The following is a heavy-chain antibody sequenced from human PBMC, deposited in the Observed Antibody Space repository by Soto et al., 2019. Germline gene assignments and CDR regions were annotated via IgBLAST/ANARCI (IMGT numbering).Heavy chain of an antibody. CDR2: IIPIFGTA. J-gene: IGHJ4*02. Sequence: QVQLVQSGAEVKKPGSSVKVSCKASGGTFSSYAISWVRQAPGQGLEWMGGIIPIFGTANYAQKFQGSATITADDSTRTAYMDLSSLRSEDTAVYYCARDVIAAAGTAGWGQGTLVTVSS. CDR1: GGTFSSYA. D-gene: IGHD6-13*01. CDR3: ARDVIAAAGTAG. V-gene: IGHV1-69*12.